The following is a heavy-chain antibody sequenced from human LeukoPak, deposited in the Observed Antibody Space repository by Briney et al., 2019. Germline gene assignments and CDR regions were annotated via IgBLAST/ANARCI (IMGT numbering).Heavy chain of an antibody. Sequence: GASVKVSCKASGYTFTGYGISWVRQAPGQGLEWMGWISAYNGNTNYAQKLQGRVTMTTDTSTSTAYMELRSLRSDDTAVYYCARFFCRGSGIYYYMDVWGKGTTVTISS. J-gene: IGHJ6*03. CDR3: ARFFCRGSGIYYYMDV. CDR1: GYTFTGYG. CDR2: ISAYNGNT. V-gene: IGHV1-18*01. D-gene: IGHD3-10*01.